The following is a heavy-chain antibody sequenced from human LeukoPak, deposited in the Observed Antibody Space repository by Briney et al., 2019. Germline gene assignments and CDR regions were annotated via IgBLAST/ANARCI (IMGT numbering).Heavy chain of an antibody. CDR2: TYYSGET. J-gene: IGHJ5*02. Sequence: PLETLSLTCTVYGGAISSSNCCWGWIRQPPGKGLEWIGSTYYSGETYYNPSLKSRVTTSLDTSKNQFSLRLSSVTAADTAVYYCARLANVAMITWGQGTLVTVSS. CDR1: GGAISSSNCC. CDR3: ARLANVAMIT. V-gene: IGHV4-39*01. D-gene: IGHD5-12*01.